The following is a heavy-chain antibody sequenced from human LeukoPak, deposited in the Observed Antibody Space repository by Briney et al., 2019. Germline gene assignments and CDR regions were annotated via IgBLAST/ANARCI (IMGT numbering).Heavy chain of an antibody. V-gene: IGHV3-66*02. CDR1: GFTVSSSY. Sequence: GGSLRLSCAASGFTVSSSYMNWVRQAPGKGLEWVSVIYSDGSTYYADSVKGRFTISRDNSKNTLYFQMNRLRAEDTAVYYCARDRSSGYSDALDIWGQGTMVTVS. D-gene: IGHD3-22*01. CDR3: ARDRSSGYSDALDI. J-gene: IGHJ3*02. CDR2: IYSDGST.